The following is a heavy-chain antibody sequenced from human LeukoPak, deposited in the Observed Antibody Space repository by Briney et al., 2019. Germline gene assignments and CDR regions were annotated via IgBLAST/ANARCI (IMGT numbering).Heavy chain of an antibody. V-gene: IGHV3-66*02. D-gene: IGHD3-22*01. CDR1: GFTVSRNY. J-gene: IGHJ3*02. CDR3: ARDRSLSGTRDAFDI. Sequence: GGSLRLSCAASGFTVSRNYMSWVRQVPGKGLEWVSGIYTGGSTYYADSVEGRFTISRDNSKNTVYLQINSLRTEDTAIYYCARDRSLSGTRDAFDIWGQGTMVTVSS. CDR2: IYTGGST.